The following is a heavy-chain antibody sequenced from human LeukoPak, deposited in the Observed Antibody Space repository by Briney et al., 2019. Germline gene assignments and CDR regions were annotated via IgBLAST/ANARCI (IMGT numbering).Heavy chain of an antibody. CDR3: ARVYAATMDY. Sequence: ASVNVSCKASGYTFTSYGISWVRQAPGQGLEWMGWISAYNGNTNYEQKIQGRVTLTTDTSTSTAYMELRSLRSDDTAVYYCARVYAATMDYWGQGTLVTVSS. J-gene: IGHJ4*02. D-gene: IGHD5-12*01. V-gene: IGHV1-18*01. CDR2: ISAYNGNT. CDR1: GYTFTSYG.